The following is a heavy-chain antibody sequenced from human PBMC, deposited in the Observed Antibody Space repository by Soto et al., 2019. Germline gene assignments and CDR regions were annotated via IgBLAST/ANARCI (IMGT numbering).Heavy chain of an antibody. J-gene: IGHJ3*02. CDR2: ISTSGVDI. CDR1: GFSLSTHS. Sequence: EVQVVESGGGLVQPGGSLRLSCAASGFSLSTHSFNWVRQAPGKGLEWISFISTSGVDIYYADSVKGRFTISRDTAKNSVYLQVDSLRVEDTAVYYCAREAVAGRGGFCALDMWGQGTMVTVSS. CDR3: AREAVAGRGGFCALDM. D-gene: IGHD6-19*01. V-gene: IGHV3-48*01.